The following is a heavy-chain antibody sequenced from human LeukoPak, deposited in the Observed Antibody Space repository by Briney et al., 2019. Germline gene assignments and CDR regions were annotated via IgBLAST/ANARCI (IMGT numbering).Heavy chain of an antibody. V-gene: IGHV3-7*01. D-gene: IGHD3-22*01. CDR3: ASEDNTGSSAY. Sequence: GVSVTLFCRAWGYPFSNFWMSWLRQSRGKGREWGCNIKQDGNEKYYVDSVKGRFTISRDNAKNSLYLQMSSLRGDDTALYYCASEDNTGSSAYWGQGTLVTVSS. J-gene: IGHJ4*02. CDR1: GYPFSNFW. CDR2: IKQDGNEK.